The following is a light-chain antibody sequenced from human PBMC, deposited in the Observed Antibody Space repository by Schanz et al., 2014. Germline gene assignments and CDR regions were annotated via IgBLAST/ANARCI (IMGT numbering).Light chain of an antibody. J-gene: IGLJ2*01. CDR1: SSDVGGYNY. CDR2: DVN. Sequence: QSALTQPPSASGSPGQSVTISCTGTSSDVGGYNYVSWYQQHPGKAPKLMIFDVNQRPSGVPDRFSGSQSGNTASLTVSGLQSEDEADYYCSSYAGSNGVLFGGGTKLTVL. CDR3: SSYAGSNGVL. V-gene: IGLV2-8*01.